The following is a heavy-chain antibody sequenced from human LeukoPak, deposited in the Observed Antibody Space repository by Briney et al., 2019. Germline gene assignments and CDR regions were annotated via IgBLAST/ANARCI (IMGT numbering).Heavy chain of an antibody. CDR1: GGSISSYY. CDR3: ARLLVVADSFDAFDI. Sequence: SETLSLTCTVSGGSISSYYWSWIRQPPGKGLEWIGYIYYSGSTNYNPSLKSRVTISVDTSKNQFSLKLSSVTAADTAVYYCARLLVVADSFDAFDIWGQGTMVTVSS. CDR2: IYYSGST. V-gene: IGHV4-59*01. D-gene: IGHD2-15*01. J-gene: IGHJ3*02.